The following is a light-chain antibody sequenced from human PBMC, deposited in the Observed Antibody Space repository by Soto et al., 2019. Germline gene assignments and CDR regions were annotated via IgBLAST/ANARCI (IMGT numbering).Light chain of an antibody. J-gene: IGLJ1*01. V-gene: IGLV2-14*01. Sequence: QSALTQPASVSGSPGQSITISCTGTSSDVGGYNYVSWYQQHPGKAPKFMIYDVSNRPSGVSNRFSGSKSGNTASLTISGLQAEDEADYDCSSYTSSSTLYVFGTGTKLTVL. CDR1: SSDVGGYNY. CDR2: DVS. CDR3: SSYTSSSTLYV.